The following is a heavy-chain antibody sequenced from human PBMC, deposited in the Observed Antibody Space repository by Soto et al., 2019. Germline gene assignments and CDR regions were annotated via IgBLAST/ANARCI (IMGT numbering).Heavy chain of an antibody. D-gene: IGHD3-10*01. CDR3: GFGENWGY. CDR1: AATFSSYT. Sequence: QVQLVQSGAEVKKPGSSVKVSCKASAATFSSYTISWVRQATGQGLEWMGRIIPILGIADYAQKFQGRVKITADKSTSTAYMEPSSLGSEDTGVYYCGFGENWGYWGQGTLVTASS. CDR2: IIPILGIA. J-gene: IGHJ4*02. V-gene: IGHV1-69*02.